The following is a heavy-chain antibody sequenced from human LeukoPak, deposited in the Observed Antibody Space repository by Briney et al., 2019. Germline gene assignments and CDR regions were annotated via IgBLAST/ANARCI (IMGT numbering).Heavy chain of an antibody. V-gene: IGHV3-7*04. J-gene: IGHJ4*02. CDR1: GFDISRYW. Sequence: GGSLRLSCAASGFDISRYWMSWVRQAPGKGLEWVANIEKDGSGKYYVDSVKGRFTISRDNTNNSLYPQMNSLRAEDTAVYYCARAITSVDSYWGQGTLVTVSS. CDR2: IEKDGSGK. CDR3: ARAITSVDSY. D-gene: IGHD1-14*01.